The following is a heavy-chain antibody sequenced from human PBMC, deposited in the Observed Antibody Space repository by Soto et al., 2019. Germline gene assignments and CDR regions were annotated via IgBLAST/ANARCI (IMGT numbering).Heavy chain of an antibody. J-gene: IGHJ4*02. D-gene: IGHD3-22*01. CDR3: ARDDSSGHDPWYFDY. Sequence: PSETLSLTCTVSGGSISSGYYYWSWIRQPPGKGLEWIGYIYYSGSTYYNPSLKSRVTISVDTSKNQFSLKLSSVTAADTAVYYCARDDSSGHDPWYFDYWGQGTLVTVSS. V-gene: IGHV4-30-4*01. CDR1: GGSISSGYYY. CDR2: IYYSGST.